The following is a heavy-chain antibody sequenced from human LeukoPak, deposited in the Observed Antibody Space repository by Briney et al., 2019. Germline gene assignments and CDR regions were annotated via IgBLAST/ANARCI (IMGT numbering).Heavy chain of an antibody. CDR1: GGSISGGSYY. Sequence: PSETLSLTCSVSGGSISGGSYYWSWIRQPAGKGLEWIGRIYTSGRTIYNPSLKSRVTISADTSKNQFSLRVGSVTAADTAVYYCARGYWFYFDYWGQGTLVTVSS. D-gene: IGHD2-8*02. CDR2: IYTSGRT. V-gene: IGHV4-61*02. J-gene: IGHJ4*02. CDR3: ARGYWFYFDY.